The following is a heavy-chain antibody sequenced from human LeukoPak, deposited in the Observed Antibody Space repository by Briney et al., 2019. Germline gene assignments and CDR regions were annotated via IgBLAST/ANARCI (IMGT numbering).Heavy chain of an antibody. CDR1: GYTFTSYG. V-gene: IGHV1-18*01. CDR2: ISAYNGNT. Sequence: ASVKVSCKASGYTFTSYGISWVRQAPGQGLEWMGWISAYNGNTNYAQKLQGRVTMTTDTSTSTAYMELRSLRSDDTAVYYCARGLIVGGSSGWFDPWGQGTLVTVSS. CDR3: ARGLIVGGSSGWFDP. D-gene: IGHD2-15*01. J-gene: IGHJ5*02.